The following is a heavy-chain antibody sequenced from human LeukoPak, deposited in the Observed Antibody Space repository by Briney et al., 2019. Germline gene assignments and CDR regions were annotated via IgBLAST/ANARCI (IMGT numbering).Heavy chain of an antibody. CDR2: ISGSGGAT. J-gene: IGHJ4*02. V-gene: IGHV3-23*01. CDR1: GITFSDYV. Sequence: PGGSLRLPCVASGITFSDYVMSWVRQAPGKGLDWVSSISGSGGATYYTDSVKGRFTISRDNSKNTLYLQMNSLRAEDTAIYYCSKDGRSTTPGYWGQGTLVTVSS. D-gene: IGHD2-2*01. CDR3: SKDGRSTTPGY.